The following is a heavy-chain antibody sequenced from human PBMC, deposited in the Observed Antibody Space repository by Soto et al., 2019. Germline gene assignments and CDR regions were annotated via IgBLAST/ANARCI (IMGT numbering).Heavy chain of an antibody. CDR1: GFTFDDDA. CDR3: VRSKGGYSYGTPFDY. V-gene: IGHV3-9*01. CDR2: ISWNSGNI. D-gene: IGHD5-18*01. Sequence: EVQLEESGGALVQPGRSLRLSCAASGFTFDDDAMHWVRQVLGKGLEWVSSISWNSGNIVYADSVKGRFTTSRDNAKNSLYLQMNGLRPEDTALYYCVRSKGGYSYGTPFDYWGQGTLVTVSS. J-gene: IGHJ4*02.